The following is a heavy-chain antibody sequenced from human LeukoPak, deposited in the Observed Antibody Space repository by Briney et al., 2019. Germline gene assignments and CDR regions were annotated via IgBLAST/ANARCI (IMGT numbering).Heavy chain of an antibody. V-gene: IGHV4-38-2*01. CDR2: IYHRGNT. CDR1: GYSISSNYY. J-gene: IGHJ6*03. CDR3: ARSVIVPAIVADYYTYMDV. D-gene: IGHD2-2*01. Sequence: SETLSLTYAVSGYSISSNYYWGWIRQPPGKGLEWIGVIYHRGNTDYNPSLQSRVTISIDTSKNEFSLKVNSVTAADTAVYYCARSVIVPAIVADYYTYMDVWGRGISVTVSS.